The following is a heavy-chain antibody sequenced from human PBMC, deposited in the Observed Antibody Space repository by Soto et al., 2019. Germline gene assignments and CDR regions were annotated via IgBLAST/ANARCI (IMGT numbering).Heavy chain of an antibody. CDR3: AKGYHYDVWSGYHYPMGV. CDR1: GFTFRSSA. J-gene: IGHJ6*02. CDR2: ISYDGSNK. V-gene: IGHV3-30*14. D-gene: IGHD3-3*01. Sequence: QVQLVESGGGVVQPGRSLRLSCAASGFTFRSSAMHWVRQAPGKGLEWVAAISYDGSNKWNPDSVKGRFTISRDNSKNTLYLQMNSLRAEDTAVYYCAKGYHYDVWSGYHYPMGVWGQGTTVTVSS.